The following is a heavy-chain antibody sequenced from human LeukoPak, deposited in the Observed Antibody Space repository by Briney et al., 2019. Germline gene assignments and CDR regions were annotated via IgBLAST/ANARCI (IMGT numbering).Heavy chain of an antibody. D-gene: IGHD6-13*01. V-gene: IGHV3-21*01. Sequence: PGGSLRLSCAASGFTFGSYSMNWVRQAPGKGLEWVSSISSSSSYIYYADSVKGRFTISRDNAKNSLYLQMNSLRAEDTAVYYCARDIAAAGIGWFDPWGQGTLVTVSS. J-gene: IGHJ5*02. CDR2: ISSSSSYI. CDR1: GFTFGSYS. CDR3: ARDIAAAGIGWFDP.